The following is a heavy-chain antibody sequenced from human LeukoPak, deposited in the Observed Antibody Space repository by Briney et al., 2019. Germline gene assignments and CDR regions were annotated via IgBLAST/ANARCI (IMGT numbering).Heavy chain of an antibody. CDR3: ATYRQVLLPFES. D-gene: IGHD5-18*01. V-gene: IGHV3-23*01. CDR2: IFQGGGEI. CDR1: GFTFSTFA. J-gene: IGHJ4*02. Sequence: PGGSLRLSCAASGFTFSTFAMIWVRQSPGKKGLDWVSSIFQGGGEIHYADSVRGRFTISRDNSKSTLFLQMNSLRAEDTAIYYCATYRQVLLPFESWGQGTLVTVSS.